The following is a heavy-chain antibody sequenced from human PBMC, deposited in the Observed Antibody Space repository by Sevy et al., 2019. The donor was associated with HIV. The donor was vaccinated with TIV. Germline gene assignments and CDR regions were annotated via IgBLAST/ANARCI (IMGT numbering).Heavy chain of an antibody. CDR1: GFNFRSYD. CDR2: MNTNTGNT. D-gene: IGHD6-19*01. V-gene: IGHV1-8*02. CDR3: ARVRGWHLRYGLDV. Sequence: ASVKVSCEASGFNFRSYDIYWVRQAPGQGLEWMGWMNTNTGNTGFAQKVQGRVTMTRHSSISTAYLELSNLRSEDTAVYYCARVRGWHLRYGLDVWGQGTTVTVSS. J-gene: IGHJ6*02.